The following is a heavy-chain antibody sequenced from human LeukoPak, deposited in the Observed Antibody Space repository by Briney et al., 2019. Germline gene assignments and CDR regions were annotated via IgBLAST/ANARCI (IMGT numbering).Heavy chain of an antibody. CDR3: ARDVRNYYDSSGYYLFDY. Sequence: PSETLSLTCTVSVYSNSSGYYWGWIRQSPGKGLEWIGNIYRRGSTHYNPSLKSRVTISMDTSKNQFSLKLSSVTATDTAVYYCARDVRNYYDSSGYYLFDYWGQGTLVTVSS. J-gene: IGHJ4*02. V-gene: IGHV4-38-2*02. CDR1: VYSNSSGYY. D-gene: IGHD3-22*01. CDR2: IYRRGST.